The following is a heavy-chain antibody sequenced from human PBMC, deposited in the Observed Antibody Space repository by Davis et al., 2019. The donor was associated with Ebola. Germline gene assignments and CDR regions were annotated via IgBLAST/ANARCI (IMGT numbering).Heavy chain of an antibody. CDR1: GFTFSSYA. CDR3: AKVGPKDIVVVGAAWGFLGGMDV. V-gene: IGHV3-23*01. J-gene: IGHJ6*02. CDR2: ISGSGGST. D-gene: IGHD2-15*01. Sequence: GESLIISCAASGFTFSSYAMSWVRQAPRKGLEWVSAISGSGGSTYSADSVKGRFTISSDNSKNTLYLQMNSLGAEGTGVYYCAKVGPKDIVVVGAAWGFLGGMDVWGQGTTVTVSS.